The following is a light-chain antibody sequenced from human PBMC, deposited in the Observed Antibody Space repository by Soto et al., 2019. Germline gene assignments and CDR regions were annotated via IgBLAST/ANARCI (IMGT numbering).Light chain of an antibody. V-gene: IGLV1-51*02. CDR2: ENN. Sequence: QSVLTQPPSVSADPGQKVTLSCSGSSSNIGSNYVSWYKQLPRAAPKLLIYENNKRPSGIPDRFSGSKSGTSATLDITGLQTGDEADYFSGTCDNHLSAHVFATGTKVTVL. CDR1: SSNIGSNY. CDR3: GTCDNHLSAHV. J-gene: IGLJ1*01.